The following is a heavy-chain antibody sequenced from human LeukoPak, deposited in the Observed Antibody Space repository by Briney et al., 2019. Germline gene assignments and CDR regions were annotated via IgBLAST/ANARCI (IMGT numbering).Heavy chain of an antibody. CDR1: GGTISSGCYY. J-gene: IGHJ4*02. CDR3: ARSYTRGEYDSSGYLDY. Sequence: SETLPLTCTVSGGTISSGCYYWSWIRQHPGKGLEWIGYNYYSGSTYYSPSLKSRVTISVDTSKNKFSLKLRSVTAADTAVYYCARSYTRGEYDSSGYLDYWGQGTLVTVSS. V-gene: IGHV4-31*03. D-gene: IGHD3-22*01. CDR2: NYYSGST.